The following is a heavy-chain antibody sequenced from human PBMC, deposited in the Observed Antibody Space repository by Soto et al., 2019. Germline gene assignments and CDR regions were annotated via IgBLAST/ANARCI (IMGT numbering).Heavy chain of an antibody. CDR1: GFTFSDYY. Sequence: PGGSLRLSCAASGFTFSDYYMSWIRQAPGKGLEWVSYISSSSSYTNYADSVKGRFTISRDNAKNSLYLQMNNLRAEDTAVYYCARDTGMATTYGGTDYWGQGTLVTVSS. V-gene: IGHV3-11*06. CDR3: ARDTGMATTYGGTDY. D-gene: IGHD2-8*02. CDR2: ISSSSSYT. J-gene: IGHJ4*02.